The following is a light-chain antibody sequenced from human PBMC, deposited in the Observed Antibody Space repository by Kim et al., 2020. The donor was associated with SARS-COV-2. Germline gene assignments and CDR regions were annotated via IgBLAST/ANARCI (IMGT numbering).Light chain of an antibody. V-gene: IGKV3-20*01. CDR3: QQCQTTPLT. J-gene: IGKJ4*01. Sequence: SPGARATLSCRASQSVSTAYLVWYQQKVGQAPRLLLYATSSRANGVPDRFSGSGSETEFSLTISGLEPEDFAVYYCQQCQTTPLTFGGGTKVDIK. CDR2: ATS. CDR1: QSVSTAY.